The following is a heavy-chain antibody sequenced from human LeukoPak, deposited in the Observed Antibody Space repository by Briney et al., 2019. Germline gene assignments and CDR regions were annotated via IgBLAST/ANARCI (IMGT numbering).Heavy chain of an antibody. CDR3: AREDSSGTYS. V-gene: IGHV3-74*01. J-gene: IGHJ4*02. Sequence: GGSLRLSCAASGFTFISYWMHWVRQAPGKGLMWVSRINSDGSSTTYADSVKGRFTISRDNAKNTLYLQMNSLRAEDTAVYYCAREDSSGTYSWGQGILVTVSS. CDR1: GFTFISYW. D-gene: IGHD6-19*01. CDR2: INSDGSST.